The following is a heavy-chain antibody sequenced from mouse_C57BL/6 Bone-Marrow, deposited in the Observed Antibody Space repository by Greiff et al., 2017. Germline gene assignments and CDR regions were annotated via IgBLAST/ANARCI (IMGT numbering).Heavy chain of an antibody. CDR1: GYTFTSYW. CDR2: IDPSDSYT. J-gene: IGHJ4*01. CDR3: AREDYAMDY. V-gene: IGHV1-69*01. Sequence: VQLQQPGAELVMPGASVKLSCKASGYTFTSYWMHWVKQRPGQGLEWIGEIDPSDSYTNYNQKFKGKSTLTVDKSSTPAYMQLSSLSSEDSAVYYCAREDYAMDYWGQGTPVTVSS.